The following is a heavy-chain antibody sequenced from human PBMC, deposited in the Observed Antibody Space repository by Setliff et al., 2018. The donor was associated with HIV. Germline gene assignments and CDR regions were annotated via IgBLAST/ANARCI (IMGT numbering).Heavy chain of an antibody. J-gene: IGHJ1*01. V-gene: IGHV4-39*01. Sequence: PSETLSLTCTVSGGSVSSTTYFWGWIRQAPGKGLQWIGSLYYSGSTYYNPSLRGRVTISVDRSRNQFSLTLNSVTAADTATYYCASRGIVVVTMSMPDEFFVHWGHGTLVTVSS. CDR2: LYYSGST. CDR3: ASRGIVVVTMSMPDEFFVH. D-gene: IGHD2-21*02. CDR1: GGSVSSTTYF.